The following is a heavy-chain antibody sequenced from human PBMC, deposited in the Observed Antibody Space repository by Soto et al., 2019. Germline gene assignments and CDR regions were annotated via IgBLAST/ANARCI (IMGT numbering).Heavy chain of an antibody. V-gene: IGHV3-73*01. CDR2: IRSKANSYAT. Sequence: EVQLVESGGGLVQPGGSLKLSCAASGFTFSGSAMHWVRQASGKGLEWVGRIRSKANSYATAYAASVKGRFTISRDDSKNTAYLQMNSLKTEDTAVYYCNQPLPRWYGMDVWGQGTTITVSS. D-gene: IGHD2-2*01. CDR3: NQPLPRWYGMDV. J-gene: IGHJ6*02. CDR1: GFTFSGSA.